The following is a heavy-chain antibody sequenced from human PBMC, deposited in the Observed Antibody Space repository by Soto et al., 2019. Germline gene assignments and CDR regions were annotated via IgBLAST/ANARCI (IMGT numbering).Heavy chain of an antibody. CDR3: ARESMVRGERSDY. CDR1: GFTFSSYS. CDR2: ISSSSSYI. V-gene: IGHV3-21*01. D-gene: IGHD3-10*01. Sequence: GGSLRLSCAASGFTFSSYSMNWVRQAPGKGLEWVSSISSSSSYIYYADSVKGRFTISRDNAKNSLYLQMNSLRAEDTAVYYCARESMVRGERSDYWGQGTLVTVSS. J-gene: IGHJ4*02.